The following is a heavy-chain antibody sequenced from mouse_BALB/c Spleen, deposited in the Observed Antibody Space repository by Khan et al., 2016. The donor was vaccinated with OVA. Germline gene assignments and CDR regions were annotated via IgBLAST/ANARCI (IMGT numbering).Heavy chain of an antibody. V-gene: IGHV3-2*02. J-gene: IGHJ4*01. CDR2: ISNSGSA. D-gene: IGHD4-1*01. CDR3: ASELGRYYAMDY. Sequence: EVQLQESGPGLVKPSQSLSLTCTVTGYSITRDYAWNWIRQFPGNKLEWMGYISNSGSASYNPSLKSQISITRDTSKNQFFLQLHSVTTEDTATYYCASELGRYYAMDYWGQGTSVTVSS. CDR1: GYSITRDYA.